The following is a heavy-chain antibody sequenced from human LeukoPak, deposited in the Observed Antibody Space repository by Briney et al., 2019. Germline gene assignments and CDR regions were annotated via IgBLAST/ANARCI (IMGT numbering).Heavy chain of an antibody. CDR2: INHSGST. CDR3: ARVNPRNMYFYGSGTYAPKYYLDY. J-gene: IGHJ4*02. V-gene: IGHV4-34*01. CDR1: GGSFSGYY. D-gene: IGHD3-10*01. Sequence: SETLSLTCAVYGGSFSGYYWSWIRQPPGKGLEWIGEINHSGSTNHNPSLKSRVTISVDTSKNQVSLKLSSLTAADTAVYYCARVNPRNMYFYGSGTYAPKYYLDYWGQGTLVTVSS.